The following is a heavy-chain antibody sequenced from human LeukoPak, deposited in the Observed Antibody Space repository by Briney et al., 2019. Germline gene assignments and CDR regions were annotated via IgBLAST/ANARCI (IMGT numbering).Heavy chain of an antibody. CDR3: ARNGMAVALTPWD. CDR2: IKQDGSEV. V-gene: IGHV3-7*05. Sequence: GGSLRLSCAASGFAFSSFWMTWVRQSPGKGLEWVANIKQDGSEVYYVDSVKGRFTVSRDNAKKSLYLQMKSLRAEDTAVYYCARNGMAVALTPWDWGQGTLVTVSS. CDR1: GFAFSSFW. D-gene: IGHD6-19*01. J-gene: IGHJ4*02.